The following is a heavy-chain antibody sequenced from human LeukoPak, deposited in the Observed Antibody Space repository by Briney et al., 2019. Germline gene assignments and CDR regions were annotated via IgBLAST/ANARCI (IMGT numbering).Heavy chain of an antibody. D-gene: IGHD6-13*01. Sequence: PGGSLRLSCAASGFTFSSYWMHWVRQAPGKGLVWVSRINSDGSSTSYADSVKGRFTISRDNAKNTLYLQMNGLRAEDTAVYYCARNIAAHYYYYMDVWGKGTTVTVSS. CDR1: GFTFSSYW. J-gene: IGHJ6*03. CDR3: ARNIAAHYYYYMDV. CDR2: INSDGSST. V-gene: IGHV3-74*01.